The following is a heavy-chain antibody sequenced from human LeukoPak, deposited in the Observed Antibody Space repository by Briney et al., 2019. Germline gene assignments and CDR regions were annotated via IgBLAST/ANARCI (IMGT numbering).Heavy chain of an antibody. CDR2: IYYSGST. Sequence: PSETLSLTCTVSGGSISIYYWRWIRQPPGKGLEWIGYIYYSGSTNYNPSLKSRVTISVDTSKNQFSLKLSSVTAADTAVYYCARSHLPYYYGSGKTNWFDPWGQGTLVTVSS. D-gene: IGHD3-10*01. J-gene: IGHJ5*02. CDR1: GGSISIYY. CDR3: ARSHLPYYYGSGKTNWFDP. V-gene: IGHV4-59*01.